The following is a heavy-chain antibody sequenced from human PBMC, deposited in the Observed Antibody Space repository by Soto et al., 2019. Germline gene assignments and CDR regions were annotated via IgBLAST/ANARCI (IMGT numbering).Heavy chain of an antibody. Sequence: QVQLQESGPGLVKPSQTLSLTCTVSGGSISSGDYYWSWLRQPPGKGLESIGYIYYSGSTYYNPSLQSRVTISVDTSKKQFSLKLSSVTAADTAVYYCARDLYYYDSSGYYPNWFDPWGQGTLVTVSS. CDR3: ARDLYYYDSSGYYPNWFDP. CDR1: GGSISSGDYY. J-gene: IGHJ5*02. V-gene: IGHV4-30-4*01. D-gene: IGHD3-22*01. CDR2: IYYSGST.